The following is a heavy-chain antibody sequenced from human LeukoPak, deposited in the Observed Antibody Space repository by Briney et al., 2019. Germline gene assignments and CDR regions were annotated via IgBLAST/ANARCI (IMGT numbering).Heavy chain of an antibody. J-gene: IGHJ4*02. Sequence: GGSLRLSCAASGFTFSDYWMHWVRQAPGKGLEWVAVIWYDGSNKFYADSVKGRFTISRDNSKNTLYLQMNSLRAEDTAVYYCARDRAAADLDYWGQGTLVTVSS. CDR2: IWYDGSNK. D-gene: IGHD6-13*01. CDR1: GFTFSDYW. CDR3: ARDRAAADLDY. V-gene: IGHV3-33*08.